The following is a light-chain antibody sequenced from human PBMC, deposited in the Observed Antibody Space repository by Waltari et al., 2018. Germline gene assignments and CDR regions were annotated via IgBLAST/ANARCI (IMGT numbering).Light chain of an antibody. Sequence: DIQMTQSPSSLSASVGDRVTITCRASQTITSYLYWYQQKPGKAPKLLIYAASSLQTGVPSRFSGSGSGTDFNFTINSLEPEDFATYYCQQSYRSPPTFGQGTTLEIK. CDR3: QQSYRSPPT. CDR2: AAS. CDR1: QTITSY. J-gene: IGKJ2*01. V-gene: IGKV1-39*01.